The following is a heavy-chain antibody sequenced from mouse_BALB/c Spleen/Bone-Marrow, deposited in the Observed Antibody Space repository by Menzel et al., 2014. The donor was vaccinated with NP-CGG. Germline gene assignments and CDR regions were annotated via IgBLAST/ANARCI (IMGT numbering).Heavy chain of an antibody. V-gene: IGHV14-3*02. D-gene: IGHD1-1*01. CDR3: ARFRYYVSSFALFY. Sequence: DVKLQESGPKFVNPWASVKLSSTASGFNIKDTYMFWVKQRPDQGLEWIGRIDPAIINTKYAPKFQGKATITADTSSNTPYQQRSSRTSVDTAVFYCARFRYYVSSFALFYWG. J-gene: IGHJ2*01. CDR1: GFNIKDTY. CDR2: IDPAIINT.